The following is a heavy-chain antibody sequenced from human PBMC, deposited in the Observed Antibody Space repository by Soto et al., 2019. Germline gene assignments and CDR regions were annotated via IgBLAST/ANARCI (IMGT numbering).Heavy chain of an antibody. J-gene: IGHJ4*02. CDR2: IRSSISTM. V-gene: IGHV3-48*02. CDR3: AREVRDTAVADFDY. D-gene: IGHD5-18*01. CDR1: GFTFSSYS. Sequence: EVQLVESGGGLVQPWGSLRLSCAASGFTFSSYSMNWVRQVPGKGLEWLSYIRSSISTMHYADSVKGRFTISRDNAKNSLYLQINSLRDEDTAVYYCAREVRDTAVADFDYWCQGTLVTVS.